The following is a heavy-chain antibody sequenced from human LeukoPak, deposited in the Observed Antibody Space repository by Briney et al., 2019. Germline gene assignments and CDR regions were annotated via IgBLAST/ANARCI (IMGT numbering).Heavy chain of an antibody. CDR2: FDPEDGET. Sequence: ASVKVSCKVSGYTRTELSMHWVRQAPGKGLEWMGGFDPEDGETIYAQKFQGRVTMTEDTSTDTAYMELSSLRSEGTAVYYCATGPPYDSSNPSAYWGQETLVTVSS. J-gene: IGHJ4*02. V-gene: IGHV1-24*01. CDR3: ATGPPYDSSNPSAY. D-gene: IGHD3-22*01. CDR1: GYTRTELS.